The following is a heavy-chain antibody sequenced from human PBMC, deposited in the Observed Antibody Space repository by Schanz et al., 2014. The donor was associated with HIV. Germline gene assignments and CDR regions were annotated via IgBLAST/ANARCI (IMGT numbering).Heavy chain of an antibody. CDR3: ARRESDGALDV. D-gene: IGHD2-21*02. J-gene: IGHJ6*02. CDR1: GYTFTSFG. CDR2: ISPYNGYT. Sequence: QVQLVQSGAEVKKPGASVQVSCKAAGYTFTSFGVTWVRQAPGQGLEWMGWISPYNGYTDYAQKLQGRVTLTTDTSTTTAYMDLRSLRSDDTAVYHCARRESDGALDVWGPGTTVIVSS. V-gene: IGHV1-18*01.